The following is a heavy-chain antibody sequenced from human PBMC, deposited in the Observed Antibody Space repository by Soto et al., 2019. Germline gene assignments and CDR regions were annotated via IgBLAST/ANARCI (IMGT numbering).Heavy chain of an antibody. CDR3: ARGHNSAYDY. J-gene: IGHJ4*02. V-gene: IGHV3-7*01. Sequence: EVQLVESGGGLVQPGGSLRLSCAVSGFTFSNYWMNWVRQAPGKGLEWVANINLDGSEKYYVDSVKGRFTISRDNAKNSLYLQMSSLRADDTAVYYCARGHNSAYDYWGQGALVTVSS. CDR2: INLDGSEK. D-gene: IGHD5-12*01. CDR1: GFTFSNYW.